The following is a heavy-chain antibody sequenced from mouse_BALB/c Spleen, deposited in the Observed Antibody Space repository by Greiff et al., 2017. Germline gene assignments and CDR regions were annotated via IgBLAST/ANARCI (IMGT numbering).Heavy chain of an antibody. J-gene: IGHJ4*01. Sequence: QVQLQQSGPEVVRPGVSVKISCKGSGYTFTDYAMHWVKQSHAKSLEWIGVIRTYNGNTNYTQKFKGQATMTVDNSSSTAYMELARLTSEDSAIYDCAIPYYDGSSYDDAMDYWGQGTSVTVSA. CDR2: IRTYNGNT. V-gene: IGHV1-67*01. CDR1: GYTFTDYA. D-gene: IGHD1-1*01. CDR3: AIPYYDGSSYDDAMDY.